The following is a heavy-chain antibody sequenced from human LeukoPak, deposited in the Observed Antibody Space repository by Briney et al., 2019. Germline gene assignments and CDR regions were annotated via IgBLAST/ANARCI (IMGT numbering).Heavy chain of an antibody. CDR2: LWYDGANK. CDR3: ARDPSGSWNDVGTFDS. D-gene: IGHD1-1*01. J-gene: IGHJ4*02. Sequence: PGGSLRLSCAASGFTFSNYGMHWVRQAPGKGLEWVALLWYDGANKNYADSVKGRFTISRDNSKNTAYLQMTSLRAEDTALYYCARDPSGSWNDVGTFDSWGQGTLVSVSS. V-gene: IGHV3-33*01. CDR1: GFTFSNYG.